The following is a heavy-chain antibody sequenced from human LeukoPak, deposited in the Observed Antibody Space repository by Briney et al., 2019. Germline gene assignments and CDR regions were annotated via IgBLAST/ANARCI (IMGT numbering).Heavy chain of an antibody. Sequence: PSETLSLTCAVYGGSFSGYYWSWIRQPPGKGLAWIGEINHSGSTNYNPSLKSRVTISVDTSKNQFSLKLSSVTAADTAVYYCARGRGSSWYYQYFQHWGQGTLVTVSS. CDR1: GGSFSGYY. CDR3: ARGRGSSWYYQYFQH. J-gene: IGHJ1*01. V-gene: IGHV4-34*01. CDR2: INHSGST. D-gene: IGHD6-13*01.